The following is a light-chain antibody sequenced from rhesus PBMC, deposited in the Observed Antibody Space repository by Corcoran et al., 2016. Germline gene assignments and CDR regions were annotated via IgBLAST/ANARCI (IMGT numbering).Light chain of an antibody. V-gene: IGKV1-33*02. CDR1: QGISSW. J-gene: IGKJ1*01. Sequence: DIQMTQSPSSLSASVGDRVTITCQASQGISSWLAWYQQKPGKDPKLLIYAASSLQSGVPSRFSGSGSGTDFTLTIRSLQSEDFATYYCQQHNSYPWTFGQGTKVEIK. CDR3: QQHNSYPWT. CDR2: AAS.